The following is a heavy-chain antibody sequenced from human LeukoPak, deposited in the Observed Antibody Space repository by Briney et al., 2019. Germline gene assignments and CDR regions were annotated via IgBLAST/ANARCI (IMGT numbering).Heavy chain of an antibody. J-gene: IGHJ5*02. V-gene: IGHV1-69*04. CDR2: IIPILGIA. CDR1: GGTFSSYT. D-gene: IGHD2-15*01. Sequence: ASVKVSCKASGGTFSSYTISWVRQAPGQGLEWMGRIIPILGIANYAQKFQGRVTITADKSTSTAYMELSSLRSEDTAVYHCARDLVGGVAPNWFDPWGQGTLVTVSS. CDR3: ARDLVGGVAPNWFDP.